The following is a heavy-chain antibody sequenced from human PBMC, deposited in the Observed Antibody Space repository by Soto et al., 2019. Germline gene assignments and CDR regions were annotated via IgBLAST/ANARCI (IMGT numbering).Heavy chain of an antibody. CDR2: INAGNGNT. V-gene: IGHV1-3*01. Sequence: ASVKVSCKASGYTFTSYAMHWVRQAPGQRLEWMGWINAGNGNTKYSQKFQGRVTITRDTSASTAYMELSSLRSEDTAVYYCARNTIFGVVYYYYGMDVWGQGTTVTVSS. CDR1: GYTFTSYA. J-gene: IGHJ6*02. D-gene: IGHD3-3*01. CDR3: ARNTIFGVVYYYYGMDV.